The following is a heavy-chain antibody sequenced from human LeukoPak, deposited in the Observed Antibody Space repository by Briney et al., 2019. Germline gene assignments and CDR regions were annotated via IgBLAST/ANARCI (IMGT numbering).Heavy chain of an antibody. J-gene: IGHJ4*02. D-gene: IGHD3-22*01. CDR2: IKSKTDGGTT. CDR3: TTGLVFYYDSSGYYRGFDY. CDR1: GFTVSRNY. Sequence: GGSLRLSCAASGFTVSRNYMSWVRQAPGKGLEWVGRIKSKTDGGTTDYAAPVKGRFTISRDDSKNTLYLQMNSLKTEDTAVYYCTTGLVFYYDSSGYYRGFDYWGQGTLVTVSS. V-gene: IGHV3-15*01.